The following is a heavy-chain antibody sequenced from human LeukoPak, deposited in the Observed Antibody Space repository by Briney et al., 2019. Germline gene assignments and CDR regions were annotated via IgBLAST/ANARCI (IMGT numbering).Heavy chain of an antibody. CDR3: AKDRGWELLQGVLDY. CDR2: VNSDGSAT. J-gene: IGHJ4*02. CDR1: GFIFTKYW. D-gene: IGHD1-26*01. Sequence: GGSLRLSCAASGFIFTKYWMHWVRQAPGKGLVWVSHVNSDGSATSYADSVKGRFTISRDNAKNTVYLHMNSLRVEDTAVYYCAKDRGWELLQGVLDYWGQGTLVTVSS. V-gene: IGHV3-74*01.